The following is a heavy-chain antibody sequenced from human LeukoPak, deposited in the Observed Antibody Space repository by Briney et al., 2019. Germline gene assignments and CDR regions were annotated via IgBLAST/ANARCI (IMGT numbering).Heavy chain of an antibody. J-gene: IGHJ4*02. V-gene: IGHV4-59*01. CDR2: IYYSGST. CDR3: ARDMATITDY. CDR1: GGSISSYY. D-gene: IGHD5-24*01. Sequence: SETLSLTCTVSGGSISSYYWSWIRQPPGKGLEWIGYIYYSGSTNYNPSLKSRVTISVDTSKNQFSLKLSSVTAADTAVYYCARDMATITDYWGQGTLVTVSS.